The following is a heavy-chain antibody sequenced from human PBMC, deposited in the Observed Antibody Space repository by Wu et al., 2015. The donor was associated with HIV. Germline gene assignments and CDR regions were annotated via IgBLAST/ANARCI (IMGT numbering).Heavy chain of an antibody. D-gene: IGHD3-22*01. CDR3: ARPGPYYYDSSGNRDAFDI. Sequence: QVQLVQSGAEVKKPGSSVKVSCKASGGTFSSYAISWVRQAPGQGLEWMGRIIPIFGTANYAQKFQGRVTITADESTSTAYMELSSLRSEDTAVYYCARPGPYYYDSSGNRDAFDIWGQGTMVTVSS. V-gene: IGHV1-69*13. J-gene: IGHJ3*02. CDR1: GGTFSSYA. CDR2: IIPIFGTA.